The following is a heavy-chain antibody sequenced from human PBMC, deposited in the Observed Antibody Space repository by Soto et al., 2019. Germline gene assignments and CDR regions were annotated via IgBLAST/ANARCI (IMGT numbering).Heavy chain of an antibody. CDR2: ISSSGSTI. V-gene: IGHV3-48*03. Sequence: GWSLRLSCASSVVTFISYEMNWFRQAPGKGLEWVSYISSSGSTIYYADSVKGRFTISRDNAKNSLYLQMNSLRAEDTAVYYCARGKIAAAGSLDYWGQGTLVTVSS. CDR1: VVTFISYE. D-gene: IGHD6-13*01. J-gene: IGHJ4*02. CDR3: ARGKIAAAGSLDY.